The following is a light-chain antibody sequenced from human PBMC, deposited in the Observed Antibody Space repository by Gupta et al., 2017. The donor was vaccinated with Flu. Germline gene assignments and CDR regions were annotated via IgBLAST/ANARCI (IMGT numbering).Light chain of an antibody. CDR3: QQVNNWPLT. CDR1: QKVGVD. V-gene: IGKV3-15*01. Sequence: EIVMTQSPATLSVSPGEGATLSCRASQKVGVDLAWYQQKPGQPPRPLIYDASFRATGVPARFTDSGSGTDFTLTISSLQSEDFAVYFCQQVNNWPLTFGQGTRLDIK. J-gene: IGKJ5*01. CDR2: DAS.